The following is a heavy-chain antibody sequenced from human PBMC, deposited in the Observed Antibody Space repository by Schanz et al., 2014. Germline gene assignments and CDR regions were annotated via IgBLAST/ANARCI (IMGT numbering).Heavy chain of an antibody. Sequence: VQLVESGGGLVQPGRSLRLSCAAYGFTLSSYAMHWVRQAPGKGLEWVAVISYDGSNKYYADSVKGRFTISRDNSKNTLYLQMNSRRAEDTAVYYCAKDLLYGAPMPLNHLDYWGQGTLVTVSS. CDR1: GFTLSSYA. V-gene: IGHV3-30-3*01. J-gene: IGHJ4*02. CDR2: ISYDGSNK. D-gene: IGHD2-2*01. CDR3: AKDLLYGAPMPLNHLDY.